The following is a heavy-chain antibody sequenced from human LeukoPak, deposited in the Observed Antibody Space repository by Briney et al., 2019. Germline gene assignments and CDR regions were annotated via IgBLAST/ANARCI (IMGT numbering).Heavy chain of an antibody. D-gene: IGHD1-26*01. V-gene: IGHV3-23*01. CDR1: GFSFANYA. J-gene: IGHJ6*04. CDR2: ISDSGAST. CDR3: ARGQVVGATFGMDV. Sequence: PGGSLRLSCAASGFSFANYAMAWVRQAPGKGLEWVSAISDSGASTYYADSVKGRFTISRDNSRSTLYLQINGLRAEDTAVYYCARGQVVGATFGMDVWGKGTTVTVSS.